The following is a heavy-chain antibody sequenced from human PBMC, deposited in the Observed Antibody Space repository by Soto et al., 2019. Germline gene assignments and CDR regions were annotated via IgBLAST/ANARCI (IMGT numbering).Heavy chain of an antibody. Sequence: ASVKVSCKASGYTFTSYAMHWVRQAPGQRLEWMGWINAGNGNTKYSQKFQGRVTITRDTSASTAYMELSSLRSEDTAVYYCAIGRRELLLFDYWGQGTLVTVSS. CDR2: INAGNGNT. CDR1: GYTFTSYA. V-gene: IGHV1-3*01. J-gene: IGHJ4*02. CDR3: AIGRRELLLFDY. D-gene: IGHD1-26*01.